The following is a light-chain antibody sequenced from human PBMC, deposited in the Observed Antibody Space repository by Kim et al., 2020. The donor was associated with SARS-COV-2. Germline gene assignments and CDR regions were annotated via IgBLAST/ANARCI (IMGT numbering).Light chain of an antibody. CDR3: QQYNNWPWT. CDR2: GAS. CDR1: QSVSSN. Sequence: GSPGERATLSCRASQSVSSNLVWFQQKPGQAPRLLIYGASTRATGIPARFSGSGSGTEFTLTISSLQSEDFAVYYCQQYNNWPWTFGQGTKVDIK. V-gene: IGKV3-15*01. J-gene: IGKJ1*01.